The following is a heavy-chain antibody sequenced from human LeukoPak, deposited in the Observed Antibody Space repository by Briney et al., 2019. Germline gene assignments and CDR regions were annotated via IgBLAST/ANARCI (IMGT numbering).Heavy chain of an antibody. V-gene: IGHV3-30*04. J-gene: IGHJ1*01. Sequence: GGSLRLSCAASGFTFSSHAMHWGRQAPGGGGVWGTDITYDGRNKKYADSVKGRFTISRDNSKNTLYLQMNTLRVEDTAVYYCARLLGYYDSSGKGGYFQHWGQGTLVTVSS. D-gene: IGHD3-22*01. CDR1: GFTFSSHA. CDR2: ITYDGRNK. CDR3: ARLLGYYDSSGKGGYFQH.